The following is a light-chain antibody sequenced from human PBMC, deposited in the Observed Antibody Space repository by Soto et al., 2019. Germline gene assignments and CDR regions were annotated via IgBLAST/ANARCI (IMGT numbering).Light chain of an antibody. J-gene: IGLJ2*01. Sequence: QLVLTQSPSASASLGASVKLTCTLSSGYNSYAIAWHQQQPEKGPRYLMKLNSDGSHSSGDGIPDRFSGSSSGAERYLTISSLQSEDEADYYCQTWATDIHVVFGGGTKLTVL. CDR2: LNSDGSH. CDR1: SGYNSYA. CDR3: QTWATDIHVV. V-gene: IGLV4-69*01.